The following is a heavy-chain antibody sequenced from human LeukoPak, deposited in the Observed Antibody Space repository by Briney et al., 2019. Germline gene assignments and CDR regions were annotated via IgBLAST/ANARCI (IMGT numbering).Heavy chain of an antibody. CDR3: TRDLGGATWGEWNY. D-gene: IGHD1-26*01. CDR2: ISGSGGST. CDR1: GFTFSSYA. Sequence: GGSLRLSCAASGFTFSSYAMSWVRQAPGKGLEWVSAISGSGGSTYYADSVKGRFTISRDNAKNILDLQMNSLRVEDTAVYYCTRDLGGATWGEWNYWGQGTLVTVSS. V-gene: IGHV3-23*01. J-gene: IGHJ4*02.